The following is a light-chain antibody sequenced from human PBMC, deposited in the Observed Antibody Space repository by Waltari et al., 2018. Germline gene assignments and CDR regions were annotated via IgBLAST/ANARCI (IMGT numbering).Light chain of an antibody. CDR1: TSDVGGYNY. J-gene: IGLJ2*01. Sequence: QSALTQPRSVSGSPGQSVPMSCAGTTSDVGGYNYVPWYQQYAGKVPKLMIYDFNKRPTGAPYRFSGSRSGNTAFLTISGLQAEGEADYYCCSYAGRHTFVVFGGGTQLTVL. CDR3: CSYAGRHTFVV. CDR2: DFN. V-gene: IGLV2-11*02.